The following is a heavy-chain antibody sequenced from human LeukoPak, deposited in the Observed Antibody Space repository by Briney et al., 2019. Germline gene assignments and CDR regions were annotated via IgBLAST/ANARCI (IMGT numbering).Heavy chain of an antibody. CDR1: GGTFRSYA. Sequence: ASVKVSCKAFGGTFRSYAVSWVRQAPGQGLEWMGGIIPIFGTTNYAQKFQGRVTITADERTSKAYMELSSLRSDDSAVYYCAGGGITMVRGVINPPAGCWGQGTLVTVSS. V-gene: IGHV1-69*01. D-gene: IGHD3-10*01. CDR2: IIPIFGTT. J-gene: IGHJ4*02. CDR3: AGGGITMVRGVINPPAGC.